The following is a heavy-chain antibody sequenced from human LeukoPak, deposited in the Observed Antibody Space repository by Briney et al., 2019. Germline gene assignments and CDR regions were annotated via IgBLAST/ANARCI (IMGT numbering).Heavy chain of an antibody. Sequence: SETLSLTCRVSGASINGYYWSWIRQSPGQGLDWIGYVYHTGSTKYNPSLQSRVTISVDMSPNHFSLRLTSVTTADTATYYCASHTSDWNLSAFDIWGPGALVIVSS. CDR2: VYHTGST. D-gene: IGHD1-7*01. CDR1: GASINGYY. CDR3: ASHTSDWNLSAFDI. V-gene: IGHV4-59*01. J-gene: IGHJ3*02.